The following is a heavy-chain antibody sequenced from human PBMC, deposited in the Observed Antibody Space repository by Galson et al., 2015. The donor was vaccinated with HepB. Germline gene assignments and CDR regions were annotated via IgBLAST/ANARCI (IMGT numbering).Heavy chain of an antibody. CDR3: ARDAEQRGIYYYYGMDV. Sequence: SLRLSCAASGFTFSSYGMHWVRQAPGKGLEWVAVIWYDGSNKYYADSVKGRFTISRDNSKNTLYLQMNSLRAEDTAVYYCARDAEQRGIYYYYGMDVWGQGTTVTVSS. J-gene: IGHJ6*02. V-gene: IGHV3-33*08. CDR1: GFTFSSYG. D-gene: IGHD3-16*01. CDR2: IWYDGSNK.